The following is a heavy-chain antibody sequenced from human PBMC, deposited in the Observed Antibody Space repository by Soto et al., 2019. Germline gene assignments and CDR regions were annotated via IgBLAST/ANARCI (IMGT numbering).Heavy chain of an antibody. CDR1: GFTFSSYS. J-gene: IGHJ6*02. CDR2: ISSSSSYI. V-gene: IGHV3-21*01. Sequence: EVQLVESGGGLVQPGGSLRLSCAASGFTFSSYSMNWVRQAPGKGLEWVSSISSSSSYIYYADSVKGRFTISRDNAKNSLYLQMNSLRAEDTAVYYCARDPMYSSSWGYYYYYYGMDVWGQGTTVTVSS. CDR3: ARDPMYSSSWGYYYYYYGMDV. D-gene: IGHD6-13*01.